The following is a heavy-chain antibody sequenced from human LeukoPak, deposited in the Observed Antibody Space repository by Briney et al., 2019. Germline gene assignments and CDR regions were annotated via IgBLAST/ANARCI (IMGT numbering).Heavy chain of an antibody. J-gene: IGHJ6*03. D-gene: IGHD3-10*01. CDR2: INPSGGST. CDR3: ARSVHSDGGYYYYCMDV. Sequence: GASVKVSCKASGYTFTSYYMHWVRQAPGQGLEWMGIINPSGGSTSYAQKFQGRVTMTRDMSTSTVYMELSSLRSEDTAVYYCARSVHSDGGYYYYCMDVWGKGTTVTVSS. CDR1: GYTFTSYY. V-gene: IGHV1-46*01.